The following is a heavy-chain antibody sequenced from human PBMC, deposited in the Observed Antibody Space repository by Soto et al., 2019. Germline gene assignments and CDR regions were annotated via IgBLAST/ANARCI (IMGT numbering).Heavy chain of an antibody. D-gene: IGHD6-19*01. V-gene: IGHV1-3*01. Sequence: QVQLVQSGAEVKKPGASVKVSCKASGYTFTSYAMHWVRQAPGQRLERMGWINAGNGNTKYSQKFQGRVTITRDTSASTAYMELSRLRSEDTAVYYCARGLAPYYFDYWGQGTLVTVSS. CDR3: ARGLAPYYFDY. CDR1: GYTFTSYA. CDR2: INAGNGNT. J-gene: IGHJ4*02.